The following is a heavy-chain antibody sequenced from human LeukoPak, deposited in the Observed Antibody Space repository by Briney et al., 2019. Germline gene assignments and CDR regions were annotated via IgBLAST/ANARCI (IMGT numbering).Heavy chain of an antibody. CDR1: GFTFSSRDW. D-gene: IGHD3-22*01. CDR3: AREIIGFYYDSSGLKAFDI. CDR2: IKQDGSEK. Sequence: GGSLRLSCVASGFTFSSRDWMSWVRQAPGKGLEWVANIKQDGSEKYYVDSVKGRFTISRDNAKNSLYLQMNSLRAEDTAVYYCAREIIGFYYDSSGLKAFDIWGQGTMVTVSS. V-gene: IGHV3-7*01. J-gene: IGHJ3*02.